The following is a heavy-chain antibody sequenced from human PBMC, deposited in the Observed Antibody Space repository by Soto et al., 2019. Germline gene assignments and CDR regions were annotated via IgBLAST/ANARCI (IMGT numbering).Heavy chain of an antibody. CDR1: GFAFDTYA. CDR2: IGDSGSKT. CDR3: VKKKGPRDADLQYYFDS. J-gene: IGHJ4*02. V-gene: IGHV3-23*01. Sequence: EVQLLESGGDLRQPGASLGLSCAASGFAFDTYAMSWVRQIPGKGLEWVASIGDSGSKTYYADSVKGRVIIYRDNSAYTVSLQMNSLRVDDTAVYYCVKKKGPRDADLQYYFDSWGPGTLVTVSP.